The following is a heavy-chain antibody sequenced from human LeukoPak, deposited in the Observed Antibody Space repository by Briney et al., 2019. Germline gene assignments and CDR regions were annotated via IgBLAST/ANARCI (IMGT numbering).Heavy chain of an antibody. J-gene: IGHJ6*03. CDR1: GFTFSSYA. CDR2: ISGSGGST. Sequence: GGSLRLSCAASGFTFSSYAMSWVRQAPGKGLEWVSAISGSGGSTYYADSVKGRFTISRDNPKNTLYLQMNSLRAEDTAVYYCARAGSAGYESFDYYYYMDVWGKGTTVTISS. V-gene: IGHV3-23*01. CDR3: ARAGSAGYESFDYYYYMDV. D-gene: IGHD5-12*01.